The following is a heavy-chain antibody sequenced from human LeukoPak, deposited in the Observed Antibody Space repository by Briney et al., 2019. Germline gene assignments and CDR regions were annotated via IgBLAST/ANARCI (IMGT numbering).Heavy chain of an antibody. Sequence: GGSLRLSCAASGFTFSSYAMSWVRQAPGRGLEWVSAISSGGDYTNSADSVKGRFTISRDNSRNTLYLQMNSLRAEDTAVYYCAKDRASGSGSYSYRGFDHWGQGTLVTVSS. CDR3: AKDRASGSGSYSYRGFDH. CDR1: GFTFSSYA. D-gene: IGHD6-19*01. CDR2: ISSGGDYT. J-gene: IGHJ5*02. V-gene: IGHV3-23*01.